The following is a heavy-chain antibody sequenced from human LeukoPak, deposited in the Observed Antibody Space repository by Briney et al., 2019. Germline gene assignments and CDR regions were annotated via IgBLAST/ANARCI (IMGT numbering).Heavy chain of an antibody. V-gene: IGHV4-39*07. CDR1: GGSISSSSYY. Sequence: SETLSLTCTVSGGSISSSSYYWGWIRQPPGKGLEWIGSIYYSGSTYYNPSLKSRVTISVDTSKNQFSLKLNSVTAADTAVYYCARVSLGHWGPYNWFDPWGQGTLVTVSS. J-gene: IGHJ5*02. CDR2: IYYSGST. D-gene: IGHD7-27*01. CDR3: ARVSLGHWGPYNWFDP.